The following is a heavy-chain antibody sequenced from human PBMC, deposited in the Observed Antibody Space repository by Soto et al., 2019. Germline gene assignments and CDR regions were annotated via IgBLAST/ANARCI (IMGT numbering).Heavy chain of an antibody. V-gene: IGHV3-23*01. CDR3: ARVLSSGSYSGALEY. J-gene: IGHJ4*02. Sequence: PGGSLRLSCVASGFSITSVAMSWARQAPGKGLEWASAISASSGSTYADSVKGRFTISRDNSKNTLYLQLNRLRVEDTAVYYCARVLSSGSYSGALEYWGQGTLVTVSS. CDR1: GFSITSVA. D-gene: IGHD1-26*01. CDR2: ISASSGST.